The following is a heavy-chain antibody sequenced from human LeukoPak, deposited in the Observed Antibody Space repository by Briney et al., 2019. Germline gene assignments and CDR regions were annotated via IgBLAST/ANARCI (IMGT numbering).Heavy chain of an antibody. CDR2: ISGSGDSA. J-gene: IGHJ4*02. D-gene: IGHD6-13*01. CDR3: AKTAGIAAAADFDY. CDR1: GFTFSNYG. V-gene: IGHV3-23*01. Sequence: GGSLRLSCAASGFTFSNYGMSWVRQAPGKGLEWVSSISGSGDSAYYADSVKGRFTISRDNSKNTLYLQMNSLRAEDTAVYYCAKTAGIAAAADFDYWGQGTLVTVSS.